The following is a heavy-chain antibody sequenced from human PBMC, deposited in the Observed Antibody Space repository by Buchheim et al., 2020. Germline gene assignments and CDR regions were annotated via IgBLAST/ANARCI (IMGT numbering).Heavy chain of an antibody. D-gene: IGHD4-23*01. CDR2: INHSGST. CDR1: GGSFSGYY. Sequence: QVQLQQWGAGLLKPSETLSLTCAVYGGSFSGYYWSWIRQPPGKGLEWIGEINHSGSTNYNPSLKSRVTISVDTSKNQFSLKLSSVTAADTAVYYCARGRNSPGRASPRSFFDYWGQGTL. J-gene: IGHJ4*02. CDR3: ARGRNSPGRASPRSFFDY. V-gene: IGHV4-34*01.